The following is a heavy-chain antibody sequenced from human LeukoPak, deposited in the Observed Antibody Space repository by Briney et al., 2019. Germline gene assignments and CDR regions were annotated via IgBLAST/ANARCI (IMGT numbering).Heavy chain of an antibody. CDR1: GGSISSYY. Sequence: SETLSLTCTVSGGSISSYYWSWIRQPPGKGLEWIGYIYYSGSTNYNPSLKSRVTISVDTSKNQFSLKLSSVTAADTAVYYRARSPAGLYYYYYMDVWGKGTTVTVSS. V-gene: IGHV4-59*01. CDR3: ARSPAGLYYYYYMDV. CDR2: IYYSGST. J-gene: IGHJ6*03.